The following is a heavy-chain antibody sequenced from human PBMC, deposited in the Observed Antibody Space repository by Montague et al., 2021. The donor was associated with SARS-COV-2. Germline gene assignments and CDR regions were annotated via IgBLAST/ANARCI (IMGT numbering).Heavy chain of an antibody. J-gene: IGHJ4*02. CDR1: GGSYSGYY. CDR3: ARGGGYSYGALDY. Sequence: SETLSLTCVVYGGSYSGYYGSWIRQPPGKGLEWIGEINHSGSTNYNPSLKSRVTISVDTSKKQFSLRLNSVTAADTAVYYCARGGGYSYGALDYWGQGTLVTVSS. V-gene: IGHV4-34*01. D-gene: IGHD5-18*01. CDR2: INHSGST.